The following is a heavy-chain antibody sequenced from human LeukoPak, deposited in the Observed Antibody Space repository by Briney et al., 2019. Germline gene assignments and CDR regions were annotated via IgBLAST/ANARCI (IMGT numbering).Heavy chain of an antibody. CDR3: AKGGESGYSYGYFDY. CDR2: IKTDGSIT. Sequence: PGGSLRLSCAASGFSFSVYWMHWVRQAPGKGPVWVSRIKTDGSITDYADSVKGRFTISRDNAKNSLYLQMNSLRAEDTALYYCAKGGESGYSYGYFDYWGQGTLVTVSS. V-gene: IGHV3-74*01. D-gene: IGHD5-18*01. CDR1: GFSFSVYW. J-gene: IGHJ4*02.